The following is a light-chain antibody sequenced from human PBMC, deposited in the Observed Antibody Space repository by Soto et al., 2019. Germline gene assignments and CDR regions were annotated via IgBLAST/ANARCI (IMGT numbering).Light chain of an antibody. CDR1: QSVSSSY. CDR3: QQYGSSPLLYT. Sequence: EIVLTQSPGTLSLSPGERATLSCRASQSVSSSYLAWYQQKPGQAPRLLIYVASSRATGIPDRFSGSGSGTDFTLTISRLEPEDFAVYYCQQYGSSPLLYTFGQGTKLEIK. J-gene: IGKJ2*01. CDR2: VAS. V-gene: IGKV3-20*01.